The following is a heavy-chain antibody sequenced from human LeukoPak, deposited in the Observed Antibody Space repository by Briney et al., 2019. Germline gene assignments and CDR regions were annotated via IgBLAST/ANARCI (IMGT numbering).Heavy chain of an antibody. CDR1: GFSFSSYW. V-gene: IGHV3-7*01. D-gene: IGHD3-3*01. CDR2: IKQDGSEK. CDR3: AREPHDFWSGNYMDV. Sequence: GGSLRLSCAASGFSFSSYWMSWVRQAPGKGLEWVANIKQDGSEKYYVDSVKGRFTISRGNAKSSLYLQMNSLRAEDTAVYYCAREPHDFWSGNYMDVWGKGTTVTVSS. J-gene: IGHJ6*03.